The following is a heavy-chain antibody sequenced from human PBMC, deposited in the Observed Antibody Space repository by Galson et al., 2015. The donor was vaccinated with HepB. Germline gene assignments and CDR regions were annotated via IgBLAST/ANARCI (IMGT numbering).Heavy chain of an antibody. V-gene: IGHV3-49*03. Sequence: SLRLSCAASGFTFGDYAMSWFRQAPGEGLEWVGFIRSKAYGGTTEYAASVKGRFTISRDDSKSIAYLQMNSLKTEDTAVYYCTRVGGNDYYYYMDVRGKGTTVTVSS. CDR3: TRVGGNDYYYYMDV. J-gene: IGHJ6*03. CDR1: GFTFGDYA. D-gene: IGHD4-23*01. CDR2: IRSKAYGGTT.